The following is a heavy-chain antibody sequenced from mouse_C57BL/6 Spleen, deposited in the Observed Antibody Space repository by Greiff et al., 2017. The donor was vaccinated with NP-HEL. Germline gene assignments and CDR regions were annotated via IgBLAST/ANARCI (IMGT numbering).Heavy chain of an antibody. CDR3: AREYDGYNWYFDV. J-gene: IGHJ1*03. D-gene: IGHD2-3*01. CDR2: IDPNSGGT. Sequence: QVHLKQPGAELVKPGASVKLSCKASGYTFTSYWMHWVKQRPGRGLEWIGRIDPNSGGTKYNEKFKGKATLTVDKSSSTAYMQLSSLTSEDSAVYYCAREYDGYNWYFDVWGTGTTVTVAS. CDR1: GYTFTSYW. V-gene: IGHV1-72*01.